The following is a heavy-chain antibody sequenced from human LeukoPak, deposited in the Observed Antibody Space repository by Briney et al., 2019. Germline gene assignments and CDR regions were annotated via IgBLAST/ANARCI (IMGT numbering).Heavy chain of an antibody. CDR1: GITLSNYG. D-gene: IGHD3-22*01. V-gene: IGHV3-23*01. J-gene: IGHJ4*02. CDR3: AKRGVVIRVILVGFHKEAYYFDS. Sequence: GGSLRLSCEVSGITLSNYGMSWVRQAPGKGLEWVAGISGSGGGTNYADSVKGRFTISRDNSKNTLYLQMNSLRAEDTAVYFCAKRGVVIRVILVGFHKEAYYFDSWGQGALVAVSS. CDR2: ISGSGGGT.